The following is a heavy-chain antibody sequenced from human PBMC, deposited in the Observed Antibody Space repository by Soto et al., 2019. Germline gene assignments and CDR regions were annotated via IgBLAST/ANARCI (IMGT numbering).Heavy chain of an antibody. CDR1: GFTFSSYG. V-gene: IGHV3-33*01. Sequence: PGGSLRLSCAASGFTFSSYGMHWVRQAPGKGLEWVAVIWYDGSNKYYADSVKGRFTISRDNSKNTLYLQMNSLRAEDTAVYYCARETLIVATIGRYYYGMDVWGQGTTVTVSS. CDR2: IWYDGSNK. D-gene: IGHD5-12*01. CDR3: ARETLIVATIGRYYYGMDV. J-gene: IGHJ6*02.